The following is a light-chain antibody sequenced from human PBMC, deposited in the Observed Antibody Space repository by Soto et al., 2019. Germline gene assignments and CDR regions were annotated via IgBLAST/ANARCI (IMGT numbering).Light chain of an antibody. CDR2: DAS. V-gene: IGKV1-5*01. CDR3: QQCHATPLT. Sequence: DIQMTQSPSTLSASVGDRVTITCRASQSISIWLAWYQQKPGKAPNLLIYDASSLGSGVPSRFSGSGSGTEFTLTISSLQPGDVGIYYCQQCHATPLTFGQGTRLEIK. J-gene: IGKJ5*01. CDR1: QSISIW.